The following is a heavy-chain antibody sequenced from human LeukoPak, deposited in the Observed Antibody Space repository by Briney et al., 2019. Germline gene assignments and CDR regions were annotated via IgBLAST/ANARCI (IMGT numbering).Heavy chain of an antibody. CDR1: GYTFTRYY. Sequence: ASVKVSCKTSGYTFTRYYMQWVRQAPGHGLEWMGIINPISGATDYAQKFQGRVTMTRDTSTSTVYMEMSSLRSEDTAMYYCARLPYRDGVAQDYWGQGTLVTVSS. D-gene: IGHD2-15*01. J-gene: IGHJ4*02. V-gene: IGHV1-46*01. CDR3: ARLPYRDGVAQDY. CDR2: INPISGAT.